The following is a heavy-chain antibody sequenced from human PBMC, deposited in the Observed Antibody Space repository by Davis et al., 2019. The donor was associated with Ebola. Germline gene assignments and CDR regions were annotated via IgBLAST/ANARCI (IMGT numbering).Heavy chain of an antibody. CDR1: GFTFTDYY. CDR3: AREGKYRDESRTFDY. D-gene: IGHD2-2*01. V-gene: IGHV3-11*06. J-gene: IGHJ4*02. Sequence: GGSLRLSCEASGFTFTDYYMTWIRQAPGKGLEWVSYMSGDHLYTNYADSVRGRFTISRDDAKNSLYLQMNSLRADDTAVYYCAREGKYRDESRTFDYWGQGTLVTVSS. CDR2: MSGDHLYT.